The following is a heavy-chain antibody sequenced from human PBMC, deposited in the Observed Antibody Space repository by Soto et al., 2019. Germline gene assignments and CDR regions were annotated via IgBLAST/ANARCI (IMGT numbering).Heavy chain of an antibody. D-gene: IGHD2-15*01. Sequence: QVQLQESGPGLVKPSETLSLTCNVSGGSVSSGGYYWNWIRQPPGKGLEWIGHIHYSGSTNYNPSLKSRFTISVDTSKNQFSLKLNSVTAADTAIYYCARGMIPVVRRYFDYWGQGTLVTVSS. J-gene: IGHJ4*02. V-gene: IGHV4-61*08. CDR3: ARGMIPVVRRYFDY. CDR1: GGSVSSGGYY. CDR2: IHYSGST.